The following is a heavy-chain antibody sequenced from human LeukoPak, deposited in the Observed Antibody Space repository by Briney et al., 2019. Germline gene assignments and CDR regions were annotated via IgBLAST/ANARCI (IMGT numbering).Heavy chain of an antibody. J-gene: IGHJ4*02. Sequence: GESLKISCKGSGYTFTSYWIGWVRQMPGKGLGWMGLIYPDDSDTRYSPSFQGQVSISADKSTTTAYLQWSSLQASDTGMYYCAREGGYGGTARFDYWGQGTLVTVSS. D-gene: IGHD5-18*01. CDR2: IYPDDSDT. V-gene: IGHV5-51*01. CDR1: GYTFTSYW. CDR3: AREGGYGGTARFDY.